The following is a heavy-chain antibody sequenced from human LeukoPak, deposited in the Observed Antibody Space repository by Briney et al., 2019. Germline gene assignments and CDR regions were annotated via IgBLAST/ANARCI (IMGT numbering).Heavy chain of an antibody. J-gene: IGHJ5*02. Sequence: SETLSLTCTVSGGSISSSSYYWGWIRQPPGKGLEWIGSIYYSGSTYYNPSLKSRVTISVDTSKNQFSLKLSSVTAADTAVYYCARLYYDFWSGYLAPPWGQGTLVTVSS. CDR1: GGSISSSSYY. D-gene: IGHD3-3*01. CDR2: IYYSGST. V-gene: IGHV4-39*01. CDR3: ARLYYDFWSGYLAPP.